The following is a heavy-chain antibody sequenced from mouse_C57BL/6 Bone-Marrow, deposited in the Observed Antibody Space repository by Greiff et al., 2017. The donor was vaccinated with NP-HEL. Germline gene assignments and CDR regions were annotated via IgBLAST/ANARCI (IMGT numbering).Heavy chain of an antibody. D-gene: IGHD1-1*01. CDR2: IDPSDSDT. V-gene: IGHV1-52*01. CDR3: ARRSITTVVATDWYFDV. Sequence: QVQLQQPGAELVRPGSSVKLSCKASGYTFTSYWMHWVKQRPIQGLEWIGNIDPSDSDTHYNQKFKDKATLTVDKSSSTAYMQLSSLTSEDSAVYYCARRSITTVVATDWYFDVWGTGTTVTVSS. CDR1: GYTFTSYW. J-gene: IGHJ1*03.